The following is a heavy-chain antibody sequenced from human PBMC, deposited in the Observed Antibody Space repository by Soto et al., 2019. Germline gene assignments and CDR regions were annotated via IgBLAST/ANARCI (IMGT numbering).Heavy chain of an antibody. D-gene: IGHD6-6*01. J-gene: IGHJ6*02. CDR2: IYPGDSDT. Sequence: GESLKISGTGSGYSFSSYWIVWVRQMPGKGLEWVGIIYPGDSDTRYSSSFEGQVTISADKSISTAYLQWSSLKASDTAMYYCARQRSIAEELRYYSGMDVWGQGTTVTAP. CDR3: ARQRSIAEELRYYSGMDV. V-gene: IGHV5-51*01. CDR1: GYSFSSYW.